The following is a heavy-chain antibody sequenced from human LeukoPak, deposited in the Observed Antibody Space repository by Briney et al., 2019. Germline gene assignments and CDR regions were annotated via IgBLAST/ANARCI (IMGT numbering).Heavy chain of an antibody. J-gene: IGHJ4*02. CDR3: ARDKLVSSGWYCNY. CDR1: GYTFTSYG. CDR2: ISAYNGNT. V-gene: IGHV1-18*01. D-gene: IGHD6-19*01. Sequence: AASVKVSCKASGYTFTSYGISWVRQAPGQGLEWMGWISAYNGNTNYAQKLQGRVTMTTDTSTSTAYMELSSLRSDDTAVYYCARDKLVSSGWYCNYWGQGTLVTVSS.